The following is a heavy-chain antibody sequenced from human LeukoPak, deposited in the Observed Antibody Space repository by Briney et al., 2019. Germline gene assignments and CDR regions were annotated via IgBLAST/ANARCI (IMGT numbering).Heavy chain of an antibody. V-gene: IGHV3-74*01. CDR1: GFTFSNYW. CDR2: INSDGSST. CDR3: ARDPKRYYYDSSGLDY. Sequence: GGSLRLSCAASGFTFSNYWMSWVRQAPGKGLVWVSRINSDGSSTSYADSVKGRFTISRDNAKNTLYLQMNSLRAEDTAVYYCARDPKRYYYDSSGLDYWGQGTLVTVSS. D-gene: IGHD3-22*01. J-gene: IGHJ4*02.